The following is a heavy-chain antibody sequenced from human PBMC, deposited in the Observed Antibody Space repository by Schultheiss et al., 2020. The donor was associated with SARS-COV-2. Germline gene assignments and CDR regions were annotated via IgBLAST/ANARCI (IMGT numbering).Heavy chain of an antibody. CDR2: ISYDGSNK. J-gene: IGHJ6*02. D-gene: IGHD6-6*01. Sequence: GGSLRLSCAASGFTFSSYSMHWVRQAPGKGLEWVAVISYDGSNKYYADSVKGRFTISRDNSKNTLYLQMNSLRAEDTAVYYCAKELVAWGQGTTVTVSS. CDR3: AKELVA. CDR1: GFTFSSYS. V-gene: IGHV3-30*18.